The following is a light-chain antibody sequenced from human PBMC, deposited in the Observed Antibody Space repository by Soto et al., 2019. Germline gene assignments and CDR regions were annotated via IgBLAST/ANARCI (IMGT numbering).Light chain of an antibody. V-gene: IGKV3-11*01. Sequence: ETMLTQSPATLSLSPGERATLSCRASQSVGSSLAWYQQRPGQPPRLLIYDASNRATGIPARFSGSGSGTDFTLTISSLESEDFAVYYCQQRSNLITFGQGTRLEIK. CDR3: QQRSNLIT. CDR1: QSVGSS. J-gene: IGKJ5*01. CDR2: DAS.